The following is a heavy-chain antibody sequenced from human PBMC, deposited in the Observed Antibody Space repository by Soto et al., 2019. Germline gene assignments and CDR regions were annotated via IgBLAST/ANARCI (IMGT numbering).Heavy chain of an antibody. CDR2: ISNDGSRT. D-gene: IGHD6-13*01. J-gene: IGHJ6*02. CDR3: ARVRYTSTWYYYGMDV. Sequence: EVQLVESGGDLAQPGGSLRLSCAASGFTFSSYWMYWVRQAPGKGLVWVSRISNDGSRTDYADSVKGRFTISRDNARNTLYLQMNSLRAEDTAVYYCARVRYTSTWYYYGMDVWGQGTTVTVSS. CDR1: GFTFSSYW. V-gene: IGHV3-74*01.